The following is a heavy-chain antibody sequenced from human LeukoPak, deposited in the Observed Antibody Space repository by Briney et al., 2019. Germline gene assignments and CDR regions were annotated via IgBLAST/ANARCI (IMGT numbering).Heavy chain of an antibody. CDR3: ARGGETEGFDY. Sequence: ASVKVSCKASGYTFTSYGISWARQATGQGLEWMGWMNPNSGNTGYAQKFQGRVTITRNTSISTAYMELSSLRSEDTAVYYCARGGETEGFDYWGQGTLVTISS. J-gene: IGHJ4*02. CDR2: MNPNSGNT. V-gene: IGHV1-8*03. CDR1: GYTFTSYG.